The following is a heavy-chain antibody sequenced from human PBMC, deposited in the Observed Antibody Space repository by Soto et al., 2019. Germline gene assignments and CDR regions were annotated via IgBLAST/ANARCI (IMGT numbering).Heavy chain of an antibody. Sequence: QVQLQQWGAGLLKPSETLSLTCAVYGGSFSGYYWSWIRQPPGKGLEWIGEINHSGSTNYNPSLKSRVTISVDTSKNQFSLKLSSVTAADTAVYYCARVSSPYFDSYGMDVWGQGTTVTVSS. V-gene: IGHV4-34*01. J-gene: IGHJ6*02. CDR3: ARVSSPYFDSYGMDV. D-gene: IGHD3-9*01. CDR2: INHSGST. CDR1: GGSFSGYY.